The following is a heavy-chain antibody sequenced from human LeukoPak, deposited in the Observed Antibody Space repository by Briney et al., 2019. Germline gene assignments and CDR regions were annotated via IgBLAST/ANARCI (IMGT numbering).Heavy chain of an antibody. V-gene: IGHV3-21*01. J-gene: IGHJ4*02. CDR3: AGDSGYYDSSGYYYDPPYGSDY. CDR2: ISSRSSYI. D-gene: IGHD3-22*01. CDR1: GFPFRSYS. Sequence: GGSLRLSCAASGFPFRSYSMHWVPGPPGKGWEWGSSISSRSSYIHYAASVKGRFNHASDHAKNSLYLEMNSLRAEHTAVYFCAGDSGYYDSSGYYYDPPYGSDYWGQGTLVTVSS.